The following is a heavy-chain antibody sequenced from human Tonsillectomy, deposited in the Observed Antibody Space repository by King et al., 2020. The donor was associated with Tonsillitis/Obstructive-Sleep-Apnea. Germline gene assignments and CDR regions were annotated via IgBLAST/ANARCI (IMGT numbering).Heavy chain of an antibody. Sequence: MQLQESGPGLVKPSETLSLTCTVSGGSISSSSYYWGWIRQPPGKGLEWIGSIYYSGSTYYNPSLKSRVTISVDTSKNQFSLKLSSVTAADTAVYYCAVLGGQSKLIGYWGQGTLVTVSS. J-gene: IGHJ4*02. CDR1: GGSISSSSYY. D-gene: IGHD3-16*01. CDR3: AVLGGQSKLIGY. CDR2: IYYSGST. V-gene: IGHV4-39*01.